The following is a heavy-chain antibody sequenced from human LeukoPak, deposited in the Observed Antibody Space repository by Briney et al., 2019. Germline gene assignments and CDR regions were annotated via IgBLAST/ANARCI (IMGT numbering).Heavy chain of an antibody. CDR2: IIPIFGTA. V-gene: IGHV1-69*01. CDR1: GGTFSSYA. CDR3: ARVGRMRNYYFDY. D-gene: IGHD1-26*01. J-gene: IGHJ4*02. Sequence: ASVKASCKASGGTFSSYAISWVRQAPGQGLEWMGGIIPIFGTANYAQKFQGRVTITADESTSTAYMELSSLRSEDTAVYYCARVGRMRNYYFDYWGQGTLVTVSS.